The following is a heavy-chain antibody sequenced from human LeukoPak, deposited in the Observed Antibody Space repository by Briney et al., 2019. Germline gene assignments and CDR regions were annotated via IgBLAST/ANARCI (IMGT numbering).Heavy chain of an antibody. D-gene: IGHD2-2*02. J-gene: IGHJ6*03. CDR3: ARGGAIGGYYMDV. CDR2: IIPIFGTA. Sequence: SVKVSCKAPGGTFSSYAISWVRQAPGQGLEWMGRIIPIFGTASYAQKFQGRVTTTTDESTSTAYMELSSLRSEDTAVYYCARGGAIGGYYMDVWGKGTTVTVSS. CDR1: GGTFSSYA. V-gene: IGHV1-69*05.